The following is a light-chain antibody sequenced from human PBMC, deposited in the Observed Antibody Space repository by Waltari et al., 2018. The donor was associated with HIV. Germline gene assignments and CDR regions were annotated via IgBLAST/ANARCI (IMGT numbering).Light chain of an antibody. CDR2: GAS. CDR3: QQYNNWPLT. V-gene: IGKV3-15*01. J-gene: IGKJ4*01. CDR1: QTVGSK. Sequence: EILMTKSPATVSVSLGERATHSCRASQTVGSKLAWYQQKPGQAPRLHIDGASTRAPTFPARFSGTGFGTDFTLSISSLQSDDFALYYCQQYNNWPLTFGGGTKVQI.